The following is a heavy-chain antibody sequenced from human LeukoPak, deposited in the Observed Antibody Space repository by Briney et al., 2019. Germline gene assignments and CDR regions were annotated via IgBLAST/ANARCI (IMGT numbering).Heavy chain of an antibody. V-gene: IGHV1-69*06. CDR3: ATGSWPDYHVSPPQ. J-gene: IGHJ4*02. CDR2: IIPIFGTA. D-gene: IGHD4/OR15-4a*01. CDR1: GGTFTSYA. Sequence: SVKVSCKASGGTFTSYAISWVRQAPGQGLEWMGGIIPIFGTANYAQKFQGRVTITADTSTSTAYLELSSLRSEDTTVYSCATGSWPDYHVSPPQWGQGTLVTVSS.